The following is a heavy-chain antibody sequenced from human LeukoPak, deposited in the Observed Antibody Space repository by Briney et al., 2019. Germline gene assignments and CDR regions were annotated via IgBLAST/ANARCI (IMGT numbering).Heavy chain of an antibody. Sequence: GGSLRLSCAASGLTFSSYWMSWVRQAPGKGLEWVANIKQDGSEKYYVDSVKGRFTISRDNAKNSLYLQMNSLRAEDTAVYYCARERGADYYDSSGYPDYWGQGTLVTVSS. CDR1: GLTFSSYW. V-gene: IGHV3-7*01. J-gene: IGHJ4*02. CDR3: ARERGADYYDSSGYPDY. D-gene: IGHD3-22*01. CDR2: IKQDGSEK.